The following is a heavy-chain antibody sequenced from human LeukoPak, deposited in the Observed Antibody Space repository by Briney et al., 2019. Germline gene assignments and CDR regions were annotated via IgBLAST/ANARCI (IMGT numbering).Heavy chain of an antibody. CDR3: ARQDYTGGFDY. V-gene: IGHV4-59*08. D-gene: IGHD2-2*02. J-gene: IGHJ4*02. Sequence: ASETLSLTCTVSGGSISSYYWSWIRQPPGKGLEWIGYIYYSGSTNYNPSLKSRVTISVDTSKNQFSLKLSSVTAADTAVYYCARQDYTGGFDYWGQGTLVTVSS. CDR2: IYYSGST. CDR1: GGSISSYY.